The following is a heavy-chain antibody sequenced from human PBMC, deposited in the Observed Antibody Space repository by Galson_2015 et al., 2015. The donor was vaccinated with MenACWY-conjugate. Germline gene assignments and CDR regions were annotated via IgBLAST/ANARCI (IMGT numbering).Heavy chain of an antibody. J-gene: IGHJ4*02. Sequence: CAISGDSVSSISAACHWIRQSPSRGLEWLGRTYFRSKWYNDYAVSVKSRININPVTSKNQFSLQLNSVTPEDTAVCYGARDPDYWGQGTLATVSS. CDR2: TYFRSKWYN. CDR3: ARDPDY. V-gene: IGHV6-1*01. CDR1: GDSVSSISAA.